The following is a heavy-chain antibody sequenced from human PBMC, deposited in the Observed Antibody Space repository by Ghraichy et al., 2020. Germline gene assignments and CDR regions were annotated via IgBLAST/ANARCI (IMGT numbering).Heavy chain of an antibody. CDR3: ARVGIVGAVDAFDI. D-gene: IGHD1-26*01. V-gene: IGHV1-2*02. J-gene: IGHJ3*02. CDR2: INPNSGGT. CDR1: GYTFTGYY. Sequence: ASVKVSCKASGYTFTGYYMHWVRQAPGQGLEWMGWINPNSGGTNYAQKFQGRVTMTRDTSISTAYMELSRLRSDDTAVYYCARVGIVGAVDAFDIWGQGTMVTVSS.